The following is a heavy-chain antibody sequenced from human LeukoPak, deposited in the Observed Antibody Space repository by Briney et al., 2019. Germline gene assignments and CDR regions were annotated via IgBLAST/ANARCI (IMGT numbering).Heavy chain of an antibody. J-gene: IGHJ3*02. CDR1: GFTFSSYG. CDR3: AKDISAMPGAFDI. V-gene: IGHV3-30*02. CDR2: IRYDGSNK. Sequence: GGSLRLSCAASGFTFSSYGMHWVRQAPGKGLEWVAFIRYDGSNKYYADSVKGRFTISRDNAKNSLYLQMNSLRAEDTALYYCAKDISAMPGAFDIWGQGTMVTVSS. D-gene: IGHD2-2*01.